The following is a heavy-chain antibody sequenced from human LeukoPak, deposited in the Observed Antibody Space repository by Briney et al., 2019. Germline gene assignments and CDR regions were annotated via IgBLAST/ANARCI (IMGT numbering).Heavy chain of an antibody. D-gene: IGHD3-10*01. CDR3: ARDGRGLDY. V-gene: IGHV4-34*01. Sequence: SEALSLTCAVYGGSFSGYYWSWIRQPPGKGLEWIGEINHSGSTNYNPSLKSRVTISVDTSKNQFSLKLSSVTAADTAVYYCARDGRGLDYWGQGTLVTVSS. J-gene: IGHJ4*02. CDR1: GGSFSGYY. CDR2: INHSGST.